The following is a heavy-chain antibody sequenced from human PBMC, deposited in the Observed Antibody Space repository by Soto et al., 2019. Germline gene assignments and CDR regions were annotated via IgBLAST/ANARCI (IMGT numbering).Heavy chain of an antibody. D-gene: IGHD2-15*01. J-gene: IGHJ5*01. Sequence: ASVKVSCKASGYTFTSYGISWVRQAPGQGLEWMGWISAYNGNTNYAKKLQGRVTMTTDTSTSTAYMELRSLRSDDTAVYYCARVIIFRVYSRWFDSWGPGTLVTVSS. CDR2: ISAYNGNT. CDR3: ARVIIFRVYSRWFDS. V-gene: IGHV1-18*01. CDR1: GYTFTSYG.